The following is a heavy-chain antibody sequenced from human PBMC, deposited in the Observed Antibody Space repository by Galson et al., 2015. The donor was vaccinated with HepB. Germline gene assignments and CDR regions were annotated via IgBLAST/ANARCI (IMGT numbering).Heavy chain of an antibody. V-gene: IGHV1-69*06. CDR1: GDSFNSYA. D-gene: IGHD3-22*01. CDR2: IIPIFDTP. CDR3: ARDRAHYYDTSGYSGAFDI. J-gene: IGHJ3*02. Sequence: SVKVSCKASGDSFNSYAMNWLRQAPGQGLEWMGGIIPIFDTPIYAQRFQDRVTITADKSTSTVYIELSSLSFEDTAVYYCARDRAHYYDTSGYSGAFDIWGQGTMVTVSS.